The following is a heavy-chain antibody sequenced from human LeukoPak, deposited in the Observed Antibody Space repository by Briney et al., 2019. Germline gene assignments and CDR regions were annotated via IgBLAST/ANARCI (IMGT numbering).Heavy chain of an antibody. D-gene: IGHD2-21*01. J-gene: IGHJ1*01. CDR2: IIPIFGTA. CDR1: GGTFSSYA. CDR3: ARPCGFLYCGCVLYYF. Sequence: SVKVSCKASGGTFSSYAISWVRQAPGQGLEWMGGIIPIFGTANYAQKFQGRVTITADESTSTAYMELSSLRSEDPAVHDCARPCGFLYCGCVLYYFGGEGPVVTVSS. V-gene: IGHV1-69*01.